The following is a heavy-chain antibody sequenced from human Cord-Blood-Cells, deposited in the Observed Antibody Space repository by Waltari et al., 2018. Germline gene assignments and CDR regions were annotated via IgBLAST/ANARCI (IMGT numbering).Heavy chain of an antibody. V-gene: IGHV3-30-3*01. J-gene: IGHJ4*02. CDR1: GFTFSSYA. Sequence: QVQLVESGGGVVQPERSLRLSCAAFGFTFSSYAMHWARQAPGKGLEWVEVISYDGSNKYYADSVKGRFTIARDNSKNTLYLQMNSLRAEDTAVYYCARDSNPSGSFDYWGQGTLVTVSS. D-gene: IGHD6-19*01. CDR2: ISYDGSNK. CDR3: ARDSNPSGSFDY.